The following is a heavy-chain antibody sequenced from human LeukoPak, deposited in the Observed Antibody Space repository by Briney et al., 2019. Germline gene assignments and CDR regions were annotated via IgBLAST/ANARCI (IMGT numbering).Heavy chain of an antibody. CDR2: ISWDGGST. CDR1: GFTFDDYA. J-gene: IGHJ3*02. Sequence: GGSLRLSCAASGFTFDDYAMHWVRQAPGKGLECVSLISWDGGSTDYADSVKGRFTISRDNSKNSLYLQMNSLRAEDTALYYCAKDIVAKDTIDAFDIWGQGTMVTVSS. V-gene: IGHV3-43D*04. D-gene: IGHD5-12*01. CDR3: AKDIVAKDTIDAFDI.